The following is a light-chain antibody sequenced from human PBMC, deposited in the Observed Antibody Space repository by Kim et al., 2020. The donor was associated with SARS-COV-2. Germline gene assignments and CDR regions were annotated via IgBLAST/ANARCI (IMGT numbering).Light chain of an antibody. CDR1: QSVSTN. CDR3: HQYTDWPPGDT. J-gene: IGKJ2*01. V-gene: IGKV3-15*01. Sequence: SPGESATLSCSASQSVSTNLAWYQLKPGQAPRLLIYGASTRATGTPARFSGSGSGTDFTLTVSSLQSEDFAVYYCHQYTDWPPGDTFGQGTKLEI. CDR2: GAS.